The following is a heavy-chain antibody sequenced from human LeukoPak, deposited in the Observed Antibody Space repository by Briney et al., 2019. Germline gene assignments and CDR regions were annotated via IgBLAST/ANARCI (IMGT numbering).Heavy chain of an antibody. V-gene: IGHV3-30-3*01. D-gene: IGHD3-10*01. CDR1: GFTFSSYA. CDR3: ATDPITLVRGVLIEGFDP. J-gene: IGHJ5*02. CDR2: ISYDGSNK. Sequence: PGGSLRLSCAASGFTFSSYAMHWVCQAPGKGLEWVAVISYDGSNKYYADSVKGRFTISRDNSKNTLYLQMNSLRAEDTAVYYCATDPITLVRGVLIEGFDPWGQGTLVTVSS.